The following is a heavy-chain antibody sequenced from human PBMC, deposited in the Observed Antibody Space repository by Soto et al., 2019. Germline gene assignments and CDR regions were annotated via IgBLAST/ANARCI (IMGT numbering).Heavy chain of an antibody. J-gene: IGHJ4*02. Sequence: GGSLRLSCAAAGFTFSDYYMSWFRQAPGKGLEWVSYISGSGFTTHDADSVKGRFTISRDNAKNSLYLQMNSLSVEDTAVYYCARVGCIAAAGTPDFWGQGTLVTVSS. V-gene: IGHV3-11*01. CDR1: GFTFSDYY. CDR3: ARVGCIAAAGTPDF. CDR2: ISGSGFTT. D-gene: IGHD6-13*01.